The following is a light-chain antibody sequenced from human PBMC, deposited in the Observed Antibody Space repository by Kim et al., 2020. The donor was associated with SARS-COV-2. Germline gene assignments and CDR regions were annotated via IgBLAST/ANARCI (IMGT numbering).Light chain of an antibody. CDR1: SGSIASNY. J-gene: IGLJ3*02. Sequence: GKTVTSSGTRSSGSIASNYVQWYQQRPGSSPTTVIYEDNQRPSGVPDRFSGSIDSSSNSASLTISGLKTEDEADYYCQSYDSSNWVFGGGTQLTVL. V-gene: IGLV6-57*01. CDR2: EDN. CDR3: QSYDSSNWV.